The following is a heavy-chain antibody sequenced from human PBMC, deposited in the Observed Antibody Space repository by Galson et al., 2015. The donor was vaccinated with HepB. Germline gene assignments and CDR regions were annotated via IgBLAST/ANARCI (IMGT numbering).Heavy chain of an antibody. CDR2: ISVYNGNT. CDR3: ARDRNRYTTCYAHFNWFDH. J-gene: IGHJ5*02. CDR1: GYTFVNYG. D-gene: IGHD3-16*02. V-gene: IGHV1-18*01. Sequence: VKVSCKASGYTFVNYGITWVRQAPGQGLEWMGWISVYNGNTKYAQKFQGRVTMTRDTSTSTAYMELRSLKFDDTAVYYCARDRNRYTTCYAHFNWFDHWGQGTLVTVSS.